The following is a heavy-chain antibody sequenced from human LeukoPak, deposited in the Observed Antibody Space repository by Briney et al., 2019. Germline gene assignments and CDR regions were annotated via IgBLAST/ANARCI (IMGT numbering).Heavy chain of an antibody. D-gene: IGHD1-26*01. V-gene: IGHV6-1*01. Sequence: SQTLSLTCAISGDSVSSNSASWNWIRQSTSRGLEWLGRTYYRSKWVNDYATSVKSRITINPDTSKNQFSLHLNSVTPEDTAIYYCAGSASYFRFWDQGILVTVSS. CDR2: TYYRSKWVN. CDR3: AGSASYFRF. J-gene: IGHJ4*02. CDR1: GDSVSSNSAS.